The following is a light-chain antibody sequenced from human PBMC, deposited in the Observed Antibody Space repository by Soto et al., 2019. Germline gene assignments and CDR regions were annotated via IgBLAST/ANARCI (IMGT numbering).Light chain of an antibody. CDR2: DAS. CDR1: QSVSSY. CDR3: QQRSNWPLT. Sequence: EIVLTQSPATLSLSPGEGATLSCRASQSVSSYLAWYQQKPGQAPRLLIYDASNRATGIPARFSGSGSGTDVTLTISSLEPEDFAVYYCQQRSNWPLTFGGGTKMEIK. J-gene: IGKJ4*01. V-gene: IGKV3-11*01.